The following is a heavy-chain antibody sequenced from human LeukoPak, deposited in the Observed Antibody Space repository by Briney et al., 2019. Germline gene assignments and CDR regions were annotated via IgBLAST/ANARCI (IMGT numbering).Heavy chain of an antibody. CDR1: GFTVSSNY. Sequence: GGSLRLSCAASGFTVSSNYVSWVRQAPGKGLEWVSVIYSGGNTYYADSVKGRFTLSRDNYKNTLYLQMNSLRAEDTAVYYCAPDIVATRRGQGTLVTVSS. CDR3: APDIVATR. V-gene: IGHV3-66*01. CDR2: IYSGGNT. D-gene: IGHD5-12*01. J-gene: IGHJ4*02.